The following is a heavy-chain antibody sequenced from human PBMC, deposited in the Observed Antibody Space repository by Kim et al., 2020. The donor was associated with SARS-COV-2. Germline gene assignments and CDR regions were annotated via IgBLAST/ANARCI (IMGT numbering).Heavy chain of an antibody. D-gene: IGHD3-9*01. Sequence: GGSLRLSCAASGFTFSSYAMSWVRQAPGKGLEWVSAISGSGGSTYYADSVKGRFTISRDNSKNTLYLQMNSLRAEDTAVYYCAKEGGLRYFDWLGVSNRLDRGFHLDYWGQGTLVTVSS. CDR3: AKEGGLRYFDWLGVSNRLDRGFHLDY. J-gene: IGHJ4*02. V-gene: IGHV3-23*01. CDR2: ISGSGGST. CDR1: GFTFSSYA.